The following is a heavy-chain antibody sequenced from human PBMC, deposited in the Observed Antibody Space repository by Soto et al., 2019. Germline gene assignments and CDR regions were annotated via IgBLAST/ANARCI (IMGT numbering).Heavy chain of an antibody. CDR2: IYYSGST. J-gene: IGHJ4*02. CDR1: GGSISSSSYY. V-gene: IGHV4-39*01. D-gene: IGHD3-3*01. CDR3: ASQTRVGDGIRFLEWLFNFDY. Sequence: PSETLSLTCTVSGGSISSSSYYWGWIRQPPGKGLEWIGSIYYSGSTYYNPSLKSRVTISVDTSKNQFSLKLSSVTAADTAVYYCASQTRVGDGIRFLEWLFNFDYWGQGTLVTVSS.